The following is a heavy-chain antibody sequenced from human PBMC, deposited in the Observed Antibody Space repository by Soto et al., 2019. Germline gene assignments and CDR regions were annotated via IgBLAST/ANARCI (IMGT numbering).Heavy chain of an antibody. CDR1: GGSISSGGYY. CDR3: ARGLRWFGELDNGAFDI. V-gene: IGHV4-31*03. Sequence: QVQLQESGPGLVKPSQTLSLTCTVSGGSISSGGYYWSWIRQHPGKGLEWIGYIYYSGSTYYNPSLKSRVTISVDTSKNQFSLKLSSVTAADTAVYYCARGLRWFGELDNGAFDIWGQGTMVTVSS. D-gene: IGHD3-10*01. CDR2: IYYSGST. J-gene: IGHJ3*02.